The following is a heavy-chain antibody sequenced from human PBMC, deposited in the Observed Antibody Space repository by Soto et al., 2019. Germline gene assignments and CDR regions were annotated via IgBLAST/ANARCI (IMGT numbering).Heavy chain of an antibody. D-gene: IGHD4-17*01. CDR3: ARDLLRYYAMDV. J-gene: IGHJ6*02. V-gene: IGHV3-33*01. Sequence: QVQLVESGGGVVQPGRSLRLSCAASGFTFSSYGMHWVRQAPGKGLEWVAVIWYDGSNKYYADSVKGRFTISRDNSKNTLYLQMDSLRAEDTAVYYCARDLLRYYAMDVWGQGTTVTVSS. CDR1: GFTFSSYG. CDR2: IWYDGSNK.